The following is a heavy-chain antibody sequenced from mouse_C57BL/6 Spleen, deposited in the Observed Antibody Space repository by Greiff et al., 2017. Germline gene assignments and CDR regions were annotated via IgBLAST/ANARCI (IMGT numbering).Heavy chain of an antibody. CDR2: INPNNGGT. V-gene: IGHV1-26*01. Sequence: EVQLQQSGPELVKPGASVKISCKASGYTFTDYYMNWVKQSHGKSLEWIGDINPNNGGTSYNQKFKGKATLTVDKSSSTAYMELRSLTSEDSAVYYCARSYGKPWYFDVWGTGTTVTVSS. J-gene: IGHJ1*03. CDR1: GYTFTDYY. D-gene: IGHD2-1*01. CDR3: ARSYGKPWYFDV.